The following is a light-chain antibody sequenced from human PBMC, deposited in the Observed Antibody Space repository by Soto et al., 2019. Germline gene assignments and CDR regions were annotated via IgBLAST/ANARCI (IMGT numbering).Light chain of an antibody. CDR2: GAS. CDR1: QSVSSN. V-gene: IGKV3-15*01. J-gene: IGKJ4*01. CDR3: QEYINWPSLT. Sequence: EIVLTQSPCTPSLSPGERATLSCRASQSVSSNLAWYQQKPGQAPRLLIYGASTRATNIPARFSGSGSGTEFTLTISSLQSEDFAVYYCQEYINWPSLTFGGGTKVDIK.